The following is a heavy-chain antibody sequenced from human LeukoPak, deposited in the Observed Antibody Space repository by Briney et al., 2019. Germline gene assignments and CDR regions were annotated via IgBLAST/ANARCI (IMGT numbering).Heavy chain of an antibody. J-gene: IGHJ5*02. D-gene: IGHD6-13*01. CDR3: ARAIAAAVNWFDP. Sequence: PSQTLSLTCTVSGGSISSGGYYWSWIRQHPGKGLEWIGYIYYSGGTYYNPSLKSRVTISVDTSKNQFSLKLSSVTAADTVVYYCARAIAAAVNWFDPWGQGTLVTVSS. V-gene: IGHV4-31*03. CDR2: IYYSGGT. CDR1: GGSISSGGYY.